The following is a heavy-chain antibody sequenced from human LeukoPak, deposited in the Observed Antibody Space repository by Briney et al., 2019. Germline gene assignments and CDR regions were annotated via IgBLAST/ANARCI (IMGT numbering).Heavy chain of an antibody. Sequence: GASVKVSCKASGYTFTGYYMHWVRQAPGQGLEWMGWINPNSGGTNYAQKFQGRVTMTRDTSISTAYMELSRLRSDDTAVYYCAREKSGSYSREFDYWGQGTLVTVSS. V-gene: IGHV1-2*02. CDR1: GYTFTGYY. CDR2: INPNSGGT. J-gene: IGHJ4*02. CDR3: AREKSGSYSREFDY. D-gene: IGHD1-26*01.